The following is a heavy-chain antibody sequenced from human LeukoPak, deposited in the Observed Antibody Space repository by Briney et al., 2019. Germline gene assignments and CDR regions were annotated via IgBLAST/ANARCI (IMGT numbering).Heavy chain of an antibody. CDR2: KTEAEDGTT. J-gene: IGHJ4*02. V-gene: IGHV3-15*01. CDR1: AFILSKAW. D-gene: IGHD3-16*01. CDR3: TSALNLVLGELLGY. Sequence: SGRSLRLSCAPSAFILSKAWMAWVRHAPGKGLEWVGHKTEAEDGTTDYAAPVKDRFTISRDDAKSTLYLQMNRLNTEDTGVYFCTSALNLVLGELLGYWGQGTLVTVSS.